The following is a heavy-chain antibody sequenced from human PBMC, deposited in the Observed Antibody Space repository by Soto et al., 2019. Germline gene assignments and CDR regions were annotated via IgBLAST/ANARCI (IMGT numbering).Heavy chain of an antibody. J-gene: IGHJ4*02. CDR3: ARERTGYFIDY. V-gene: IGHV4-30-2*01. CDR2: IYHSGST. CDR1: GCSISSGGYS. D-gene: IGHD3-9*01. Sequence: PSGTLSLTCAVSGCSISSGGYSWSWIRQPPGKGLEWIGYIYHSGSTYYNPSLKSRATISVDRSKNQFSLKLSSVTAADTAVYYCARERTGYFIDYWGQGTLVTVSS.